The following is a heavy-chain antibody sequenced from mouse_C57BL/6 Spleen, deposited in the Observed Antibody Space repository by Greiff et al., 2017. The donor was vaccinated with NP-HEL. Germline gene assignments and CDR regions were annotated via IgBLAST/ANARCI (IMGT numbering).Heavy chain of an antibody. D-gene: IGHD1-2*01. J-gene: IGHJ2*01. Sequence: VKLMESGAELVRPGASVKLSCKASGYTFTDYYINWVKQRPGQGLEWIARIYPGSGNTYYNEKFKGKATLTAEKSSSTAYMQLSSLTSEDSAVYFCARGGYGDYWGQGTTLTVSS. V-gene: IGHV1-76*01. CDR1: GYTFTDYY. CDR3: ARGGYGDY. CDR2: IYPGSGNT.